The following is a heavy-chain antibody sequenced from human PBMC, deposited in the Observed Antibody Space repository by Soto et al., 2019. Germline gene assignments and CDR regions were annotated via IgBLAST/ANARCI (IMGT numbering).Heavy chain of an antibody. CDR3: AREVLGSSWYLGMDV. CDR2: IWYDGSNK. V-gene: IGHV3-33*01. CDR1: GFTFSSYG. Sequence: QVQLVESGGGVVQPGRSLRLSCAASGFTFSSYGMHWVRQAPGKGLEWVAVIWYDGSNKYYADSVKGRFTISRDNSKNTLYLQRNSLRAEDTAVYYCAREVLGSSWYLGMDVWGQGTTLTVSS. J-gene: IGHJ6*02. D-gene: IGHD6-13*01.